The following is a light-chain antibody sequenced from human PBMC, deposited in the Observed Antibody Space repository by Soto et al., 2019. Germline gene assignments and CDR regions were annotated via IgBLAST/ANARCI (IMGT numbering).Light chain of an antibody. CDR1: SSDVGSHNL. J-gene: IGLJ1*01. CDR3: CSYAGSSTYI. CDR2: EGS. V-gene: IGLV2-23*01. Sequence: QSVLTQPASVSGSPGQSITISCTGTSSDVGSHNLVSWYQQHPDRAPKLMIYEGSKRPSGVSNRCSGSKSGNTASLTISGLQAEDEAEYFCCSYAGSSTYIFGSGTKLTVL.